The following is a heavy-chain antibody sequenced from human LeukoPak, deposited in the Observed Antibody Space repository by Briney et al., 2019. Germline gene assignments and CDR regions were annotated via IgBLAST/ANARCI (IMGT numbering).Heavy chain of an antibody. CDR3: AKEGRNSGSYFDY. D-gene: IGHD1-26*01. V-gene: IGHV3-43*01. J-gene: IGHJ4*02. CDR1: GFTFSSYT. CDR2: ISWDGGST. Sequence: GGSLRLSCAASGFTFSSYTMHWVRQAPGKGLEWVSLISWDGGSTYYADSVKGRFTISRDNSKNSLYLQMNSLRTEDTALYYCAKEGRNSGSYFDYWGQGTLVTVSS.